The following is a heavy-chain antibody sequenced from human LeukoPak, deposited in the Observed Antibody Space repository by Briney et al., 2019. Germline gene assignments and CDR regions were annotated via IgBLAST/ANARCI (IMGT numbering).Heavy chain of an antibody. CDR1: GYSISNGYY. V-gene: IGHV4-34*01. D-gene: IGHD3-10*01. CDR2: INHSGST. Sequence: SETLSLTCTVSGYSISNGYYWSWIRQPPGKGLEWIGEINHSGSTNYNPSLKSRVTISVDTSKNQFSLKLSSVTAADTAVYYCARHRITYYGSGTYNDYWGQGTLVTVSS. J-gene: IGHJ4*02. CDR3: ARHRITYYGSGTYNDY.